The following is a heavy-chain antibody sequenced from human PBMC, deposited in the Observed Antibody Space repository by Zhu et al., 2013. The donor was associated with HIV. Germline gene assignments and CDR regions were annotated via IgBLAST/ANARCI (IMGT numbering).Heavy chain of an antibody. V-gene: IGHV1-2*02. J-gene: IGHJ6*03. CDR3: ARDPSTRYYTDV. Sequence: SGAEVKKPGASVKVSCKASGYTFTGYYLHWVRQAPGQGLEWMGWINPTNGGTKMAQTFQGRVIMTRDTSVNTVYMELRSLTSDDTAVYYCARDPSTRYYTDVWGKGTTVTVSS. CDR2: INPTNGGT. CDR1: GYTFTGYY. D-gene: IGHD3-9*01.